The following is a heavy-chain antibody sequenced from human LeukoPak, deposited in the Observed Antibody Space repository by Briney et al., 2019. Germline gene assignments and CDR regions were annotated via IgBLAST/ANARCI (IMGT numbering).Heavy chain of an antibody. V-gene: IGHV3-66*01. CDR3: ATSRGSSYGYRALELPPSPVD. D-gene: IGHD5-18*01. CDR1: GFTVSSNY. CDR2: IYSGGST. Sequence: QSGGSLRLSCAASGFTVSSNYMSWVRQAPGKGLEWVSVIYSGGSTYYADSVKGRFTISRDNSKNTLYLQMNSLRAEDTAVYYCATSRGSSYGYRALELPPSPVDWGQGTLVTVSS. J-gene: IGHJ4*02.